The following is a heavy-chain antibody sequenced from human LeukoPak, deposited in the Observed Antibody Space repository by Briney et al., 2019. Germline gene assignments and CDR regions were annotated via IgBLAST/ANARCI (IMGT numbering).Heavy chain of an antibody. Sequence: SETLSLTCTVSGDLISSYYWSWIRQPAGKGLEWIGYIYYSGSTNYNPSLKSRVTISVDTSKNQFSLKLSSVTAADTAVYYCARDGSRSSGLGYWGQGTLVTVSS. V-gene: IGHV4-59*01. CDR2: IYYSGST. J-gene: IGHJ4*02. CDR1: GDLISSYY. CDR3: ARDGSRSSGLGY. D-gene: IGHD6-6*01.